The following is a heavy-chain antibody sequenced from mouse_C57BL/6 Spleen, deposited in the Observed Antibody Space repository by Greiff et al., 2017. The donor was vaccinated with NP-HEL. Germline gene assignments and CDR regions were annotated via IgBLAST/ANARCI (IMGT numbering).Heavy chain of an antibody. CDR2: ISSGSSTI. Sequence: EVKLVESGGGLVKPGGSLKLSCAASGFTFSDYGMHWVRQAPEKGLEWVAYISSGSSTIYYVDTVKGRFTISRDNAKNTLFLQMTSLRSEDTAMYYCARCGNYGRGSMDYWGQGTSVTVSS. CDR1: GFTFSDYG. CDR3: ARCGNYGRGSMDY. D-gene: IGHD2-1*01. J-gene: IGHJ4*01. V-gene: IGHV5-17*01.